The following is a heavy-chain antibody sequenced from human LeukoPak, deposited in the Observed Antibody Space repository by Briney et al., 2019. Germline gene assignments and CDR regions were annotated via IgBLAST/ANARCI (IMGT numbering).Heavy chain of an antibody. J-gene: IGHJ3*02. CDR2: IYHSGST. Sequence: PSETLSLTCTVSGASYWGWVRQSPEMGLEWIGYIYHSGSTNYNPSLKSRVTISVDTSKNQFSLKLNSVTAADTAVYYCARDEPADDAFDIWGQGTMVTVSS. D-gene: IGHD2-2*01. V-gene: IGHV4-59*01. CDR1: GASY. CDR3: ARDEPADDAFDI.